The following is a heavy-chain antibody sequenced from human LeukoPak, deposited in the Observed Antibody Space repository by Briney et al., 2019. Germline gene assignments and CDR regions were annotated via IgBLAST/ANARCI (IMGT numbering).Heavy chain of an antibody. CDR3: ARVLVVPAALDV. CDR1: GGSISSGDYY. D-gene: IGHD2-2*01. Sequence: PSETLSLTCTVSGGSISSGDYYWSWIHQPPGKGLEWIGYIYYSGSTYYNPSLKSRVTMSVDTSKNQFSLKLSSVTAADTAVYYCARVLVVPAALDVWGKGTTVTVSS. V-gene: IGHV4-30-4*08. J-gene: IGHJ6*04. CDR2: IYYSGST.